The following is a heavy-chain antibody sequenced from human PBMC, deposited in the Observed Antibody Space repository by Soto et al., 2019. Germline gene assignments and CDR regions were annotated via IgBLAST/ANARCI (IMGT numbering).Heavy chain of an antibody. D-gene: IGHD5-18*01. V-gene: IGHV4-34*01. CDR1: GGYLSGVY. CDR3: ARGPGYSYGYSVYYYYYGMDV. J-gene: IGHJ6*02. Sequence: SETLSLTCVVYGGYLSGVYWTWIRQPPGKGLEWIGEINHSGSTNYSPSLESRVTISLDTSNNQFSLKLSSVTAADTAVYYGARGPGYSYGYSVYYYYYGMDVWGQGTTVT. CDR2: INHSGST.